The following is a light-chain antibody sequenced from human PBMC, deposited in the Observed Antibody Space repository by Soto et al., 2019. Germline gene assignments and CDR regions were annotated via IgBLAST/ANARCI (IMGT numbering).Light chain of an antibody. V-gene: IGKV1-33*01. CDR2: DSS. Sequence: DIPMTQSPSSLSASVGDRVTIICQASQDINNYLNWYQQKPGKAPKLLIYDSSNLEIGVPSRFSGSGYGTRFSFTISSLQPEDIATYYCQQFDNLPFTFGQGTRLEMK. CDR3: QQFDNLPFT. CDR1: QDINNY. J-gene: IGKJ5*01.